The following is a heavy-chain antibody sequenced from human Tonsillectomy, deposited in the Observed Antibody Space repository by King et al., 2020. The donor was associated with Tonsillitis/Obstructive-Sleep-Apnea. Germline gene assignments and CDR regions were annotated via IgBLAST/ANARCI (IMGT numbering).Heavy chain of an antibody. CDR2: IGYDGSNK. CDR3: ARDSIVVVPEYYFDY. V-gene: IGHV3-33*01. CDR1: GFTFSSYG. J-gene: IGHJ4*02. D-gene: IGHD2-2*01. Sequence: VQLVESGGGVVQPGRSLRLSCAASGFTFSSYGMHWVRQAPGKGLEWVAVIGYDGSNKYYADSVKGRFTISRDNSKNTLYLQMNSLRAEDTAVYYCARDSIVVVPEYYFDYWGQGTLVTVSS.